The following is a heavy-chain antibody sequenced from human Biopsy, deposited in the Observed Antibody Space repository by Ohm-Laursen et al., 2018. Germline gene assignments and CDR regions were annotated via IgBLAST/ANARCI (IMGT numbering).Heavy chain of an antibody. J-gene: IGHJ4*02. Sequence: ASVKVSCKVSGYALSELSIHWVRQAPGKGLEWMGGFHPEDGETIYAQKFQGRVTMTEDTSTDTAYMELSSLRSEDTAVYYYAADINVWNVNYWGQGTQVTVSS. CDR2: FHPEDGET. V-gene: IGHV1-24*01. CDR1: GYALSELS. CDR3: AADINVWNVNY. D-gene: IGHD1-1*01.